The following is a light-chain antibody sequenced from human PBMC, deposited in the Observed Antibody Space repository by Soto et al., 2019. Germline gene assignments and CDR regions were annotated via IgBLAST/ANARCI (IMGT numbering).Light chain of an antibody. V-gene: IGLV2-14*01. J-gene: IGLJ1*01. CDR3: SSHTSGSTRV. Sequence: QSVLTQPASVSGSPGQSIAISCTGTSGDVGGYDYVSWYQQHPDKAPKLMIYEVTKRPSWVSNRFSGSKSGNTASLTISGLQPEDGADYYCSSHTSGSTRVFGSGTKVTVL. CDR1: SGDVGGYDY. CDR2: EVT.